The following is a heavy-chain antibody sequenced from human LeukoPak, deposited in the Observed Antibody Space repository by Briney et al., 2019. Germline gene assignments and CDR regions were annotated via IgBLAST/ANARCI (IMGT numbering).Heavy chain of an antibody. J-gene: IGHJ4*02. Sequence: SETLSLTCTVSGGSISSGSYYWGWIRQPPGKGLEWIASMYYTGTTFYSPSLKSRVTISVDTSKNQLSLKLGSVTAADTAVYYCARHPPRDGSAFDYWGQGTLVTVSS. CDR1: GGSISSGSYY. V-gene: IGHV4-39*01. CDR2: MYYTGTT. CDR3: ARHPPRDGSAFDY.